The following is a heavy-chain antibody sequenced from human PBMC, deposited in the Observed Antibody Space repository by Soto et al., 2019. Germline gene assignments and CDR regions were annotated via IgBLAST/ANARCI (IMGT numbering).Heavy chain of an antibody. J-gene: IGHJ6*02. CDR3: AASCVGCGGFNYYGMDV. CDR1: GGSISGNYNY. D-gene: IGHD2-21*01. V-gene: IGHV4-31*03. Sequence: SETLSLTCTVSGGSISGNYNYWAWVRQHPGKGLEWSGYIYYSGSTYYNPSLKSRVTISVDTSKNQFSLKLSSVTAADTAVYYCAASCVGCGGFNYYGMDVWGQGTKVTVSS. CDR2: IYYSGST.